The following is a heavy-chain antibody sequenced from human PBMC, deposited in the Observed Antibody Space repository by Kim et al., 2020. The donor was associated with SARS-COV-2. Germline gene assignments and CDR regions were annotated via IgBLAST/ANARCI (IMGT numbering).Heavy chain of an antibody. CDR1: GFTFSSFA. CDR3: AKVGRFDYYDSSGYPPD. D-gene: IGHD3-22*01. J-gene: IGHJ4*02. Sequence: GGSLRLSCAASGFTFSSFAMTLVRQAPGEGLEWVAAIRAGDGGYGTTHYTDSVKGRFTISRYNSKNTVSLQMSSLSAEDTAVYYCAKVGRFDYYDSSGYPPDWGQGTLVSVSS. V-gene: IGHV3-23*01. CDR2: IRAGDGGYGTT.